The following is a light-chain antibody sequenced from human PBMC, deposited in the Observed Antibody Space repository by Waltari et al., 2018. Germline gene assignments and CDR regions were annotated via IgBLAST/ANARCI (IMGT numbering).Light chain of an antibody. CDR2: WAS. CDR1: QSVLYSSNNKNY. Sequence: DIVMTQSPDSLAVSLGERATINCKSSQSVLYSSNNKNYLAWYQQKPGQPPKLHIYWASTRESGVPDRFSGSGSGTDFTLTISSLQAEDVAVYYCQQYYSTLITFGLGTRLEIK. J-gene: IGKJ5*01. V-gene: IGKV4-1*01. CDR3: QQYYSTLIT.